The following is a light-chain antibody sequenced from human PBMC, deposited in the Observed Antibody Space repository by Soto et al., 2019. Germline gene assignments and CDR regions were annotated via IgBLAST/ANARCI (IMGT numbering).Light chain of an antibody. CDR1: QSVNNNY. J-gene: IGKJ3*01. CDR3: QQYGSSPFT. V-gene: IGKV3-20*01. Sequence: EIVLTQSPGTLALSPGERATLSCRASQSVNNNYLTWYQQKRGQAPRLLIHGASSRATGITDRFSGSGYGTDFTLTISRLEPEDFAVYYCQQYGSSPFTFGPGTRVGIK. CDR2: GAS.